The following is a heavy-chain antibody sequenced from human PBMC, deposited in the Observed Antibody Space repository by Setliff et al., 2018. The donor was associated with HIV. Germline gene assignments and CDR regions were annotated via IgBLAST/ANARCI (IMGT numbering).Heavy chain of an antibody. D-gene: IGHD5-18*01. CDR3: ARIQGNSYGYDY. Sequence: SCVDSGFTFTNHWMSWVRQSPGKGLEWVANINQDESERYYVDSVKGQFTISRDNAKRSLFLEMHSLGADDTAIYYCARIQGNSYGYDYWGQGTLVTVSS. CDR1: GFTFTNHW. V-gene: IGHV3-7*01. J-gene: IGHJ4*02. CDR2: INQDESER.